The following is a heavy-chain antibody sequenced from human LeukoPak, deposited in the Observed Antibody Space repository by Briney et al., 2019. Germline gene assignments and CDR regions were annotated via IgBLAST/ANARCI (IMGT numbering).Heavy chain of an antibody. V-gene: IGHV3-66*01. D-gene: IGHD5-24*01. CDR1: GFTVSSSY. CDR2: IYSGGNT. CDR3: ARDDRDGLDSRHYYAMDV. J-gene: IGHJ6*02. Sequence: GGSLRLSCAASGFTVSSSYMSWVRQAPGKGLEWVSIIYSGGNTYYADSVKGRFTISRDNSKNTLYLQMNSLRAEDTAVYYCARDDRDGLDSRHYYAMDVWGQGTTVTVSS.